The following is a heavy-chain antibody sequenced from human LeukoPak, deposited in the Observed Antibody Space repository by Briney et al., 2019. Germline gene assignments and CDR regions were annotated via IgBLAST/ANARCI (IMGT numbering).Heavy chain of an antibody. CDR3: ASRYGY. Sequence: SETLSLTCAVYGGSFSGYYWSWIRQPPGKGLEWIGEINHSRSTNYNPSLKSRVTISVDTSKNQFSLKLSSVTAADTAVYYCASRYGYWGQGTLVTVSS. CDR1: GGSFSGYY. V-gene: IGHV4-34*01. D-gene: IGHD1-1*01. CDR2: INHSRST. J-gene: IGHJ4*02.